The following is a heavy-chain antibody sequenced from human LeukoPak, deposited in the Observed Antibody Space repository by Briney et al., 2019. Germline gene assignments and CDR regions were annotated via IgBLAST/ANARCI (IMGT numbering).Heavy chain of an antibody. CDR1: GFTFSSYG. CDR3: ARGVFSEPFDY. D-gene: IGHD1-14*01. J-gene: IGHJ4*02. Sequence: GGSLRLSCAASGFTFSSYGMSWVRQAPGKGLEWVSAISGSGGSTYYADSVKGRFTISRDNSKNTLYLQMNSLRAEDTALYYCARGVFSEPFDYWGQGTLVTVSS. V-gene: IGHV3-23*01. CDR2: ISGSGGST.